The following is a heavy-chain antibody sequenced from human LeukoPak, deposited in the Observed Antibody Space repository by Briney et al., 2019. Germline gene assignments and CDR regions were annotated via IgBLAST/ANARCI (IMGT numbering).Heavy chain of an antibody. V-gene: IGHV3-48*03. CDR2: ISSSGSTI. J-gene: IGHJ6*04. CDR3: AELGITMIGGV. Sequence: QPGGSLRLSCAASGFTFSSYEMNWARQAPGKGLEWVSYISSSGSTIYYADSVKGRFTISRDNAKNSLYLQMNSLRAEDTAVYYCAELGITMIGGVWGKGTTVIISS. D-gene: IGHD3-10*02. CDR1: GFTFSSYE.